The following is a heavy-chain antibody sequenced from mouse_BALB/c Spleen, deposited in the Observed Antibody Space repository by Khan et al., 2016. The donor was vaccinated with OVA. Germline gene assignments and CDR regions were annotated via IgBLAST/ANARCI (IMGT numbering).Heavy chain of an antibody. Sequence: EVKLLESGPGLVKPSQSLSLTCTVTGYSITSGYGWNWIRQFPGNKLEWMGYISYSGSTNYNPSLKSRISITRNNSKNQFFLQLNSVTTEDTATYYCARTAKIKYWGQGTTLTVSS. CDR3: ARTAKIKY. D-gene: IGHD1-2*01. CDR1: GYSITSGYG. V-gene: IGHV3-2*02. J-gene: IGHJ2*01. CDR2: ISYSGST.